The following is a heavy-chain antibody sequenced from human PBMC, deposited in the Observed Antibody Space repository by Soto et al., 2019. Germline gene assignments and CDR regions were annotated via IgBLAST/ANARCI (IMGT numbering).Heavy chain of an antibody. CDR2: IYHTGNT. V-gene: IGHV4-30-4*01. CDR3: ARDEYQLLSSVSWFDS. D-gene: IGHD2-2*01. Sequence: SETLSLTCTVSGGSISDDSYWSWIRQTPGEGLEWIGYIYHTGNTYYNPSLRSRVSISVDKSKSQFSLKLISVTAADTAVYFCARDEYQLLSSVSWFDSWGQGTLVTVSS. CDR1: GGSISDDSY. J-gene: IGHJ5*01.